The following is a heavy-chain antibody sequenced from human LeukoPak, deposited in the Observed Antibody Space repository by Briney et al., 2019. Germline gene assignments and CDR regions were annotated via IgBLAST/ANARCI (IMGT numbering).Heavy chain of an antibody. J-gene: IGHJ4*01. CDR3: ARNLQVLRFLEWLSPLDY. Sequence: ASVKVSCKASGYTFTSYAMHWVRQAPGQRLEWMGWINAGNGNTKYSQKFQGRVTITRDTSASTAYMELSSLRSEDTAVYYCARNLQVLRFLEWLSPLDYWGQEPWSPSPQ. CDR2: INAGNGNT. V-gene: IGHV1-3*01. CDR1: GYTFTSYA. D-gene: IGHD3-3*01.